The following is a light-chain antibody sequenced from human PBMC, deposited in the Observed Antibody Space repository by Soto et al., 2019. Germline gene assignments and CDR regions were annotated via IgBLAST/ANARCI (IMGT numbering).Light chain of an antibody. J-gene: IGKJ2*01. Sequence: EIVLTQSPATLSLSPGERATLSCRASQSVSSYLAWYQQKPGQAPRLLIYGASTTASGIPARFSGSGSGTEFTLTISSLQSEDFAVYYCQHYNNWPYTFGQGTKLEIK. CDR1: QSVSSY. V-gene: IGKV3-15*01. CDR3: QHYNNWPYT. CDR2: GAS.